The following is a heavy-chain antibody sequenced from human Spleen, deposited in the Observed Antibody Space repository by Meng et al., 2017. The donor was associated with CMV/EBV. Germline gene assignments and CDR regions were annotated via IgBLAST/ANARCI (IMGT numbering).Heavy chain of an antibody. CDR2: INPSGGST. V-gene: IGHV1-46*01. CDR3: ARGEGGSYSSSFDY. CDR1: GYTCTSYN. Sequence: KLFGYTCTSYNMHWLRQAPGQRLEWMGIINPSGGSTAYAQKFQGRVTITRATSTNTVYMAMSSLRSEDTAVYYCARGEGGSYSSSFDYWGQGTLVTVSS. D-gene: IGHD1-26*01. J-gene: IGHJ4*02.